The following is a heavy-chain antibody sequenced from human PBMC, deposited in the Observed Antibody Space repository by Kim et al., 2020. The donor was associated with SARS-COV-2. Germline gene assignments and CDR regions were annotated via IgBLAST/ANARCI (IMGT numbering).Heavy chain of an antibody. J-gene: IGHJ4*02. Sequence: QGFTGRFVFSLDTSVSTAYLQISSLKAEDTAVYYCAREIPPVAGNYYFDYWGQGTLVTVSS. CDR3: AREIPPVAGNYYFDY. V-gene: IGHV7-4-1*02. D-gene: IGHD6-19*01.